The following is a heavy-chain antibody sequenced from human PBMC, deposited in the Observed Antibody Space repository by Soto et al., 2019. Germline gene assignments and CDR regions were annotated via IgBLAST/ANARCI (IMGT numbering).Heavy chain of an antibody. CDR3: SSHNSEEIVPFDY. Sequence: GGSLRLSCAASGFTFSGSAMHWVRQASGKGLEWVGRIRSKANSYATAYAASVKGRFTISRDDSKNTAYLQMNSLKTEDTAVYYCSSHNSEEIVPFDYWGQGTLVTVSS. D-gene: IGHD3-22*01. J-gene: IGHJ4*02. V-gene: IGHV3-73*01. CDR1: GFTFSGSA. CDR2: IRSKANSYAT.